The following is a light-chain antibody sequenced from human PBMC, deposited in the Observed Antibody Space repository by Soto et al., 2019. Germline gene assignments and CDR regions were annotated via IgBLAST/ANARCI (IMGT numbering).Light chain of an antibody. CDR3: TSYAGGNNV. J-gene: IGLJ1*01. CDR2: EVN. Sequence: QSVLTQPPSASGSPGQSVTISCTGTSSDVGGYNYVSWYQQHPGKVPKLVVYEVNKRPSGVPDRFSGSKSGNTASLTVSGLQAEDEADYYCTSYAGGNNVFGTGTKLTV. CDR1: SSDVGGYNY. V-gene: IGLV2-8*01.